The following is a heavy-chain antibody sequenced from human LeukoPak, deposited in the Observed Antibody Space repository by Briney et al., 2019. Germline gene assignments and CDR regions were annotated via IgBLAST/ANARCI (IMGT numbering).Heavy chain of an antibody. CDR3: ARETRTYSSSWDYYYYYGMDV. V-gene: IGHV4-39*07. D-gene: IGHD6-13*01. CDR2: IYYSGST. CDR1: GGSISSSSYY. Sequence: SETLSLTCTVSGGSISSSSYYWGWIRQPPGKGLEWIGSIYYSGSTYYNPSLKSRVTISVDTSKNQFSLKLSSVTAADTAVYYCARETRTYSSSWDYYYYYGMDVWGQGTTVTVSS. J-gene: IGHJ6*02.